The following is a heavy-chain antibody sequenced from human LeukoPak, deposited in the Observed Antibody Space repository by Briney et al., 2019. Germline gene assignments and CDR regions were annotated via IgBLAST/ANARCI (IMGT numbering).Heavy chain of an antibody. D-gene: IGHD3-22*01. J-gene: IGHJ4*02. Sequence: PGGSLRLSCAASGFTFSDHYIDWVRQAPGKGLEWVAVISYDGRQKYYADSVKGRFTISRDNSMNTLSLQMISLRAEDTAVYYCAKSPPYYDTSAYYTLLDYWGQGTLVTISS. CDR2: ISYDGRQK. CDR3: AKSPPYYDTSAYYTLLDY. V-gene: IGHV3-30*18. CDR1: GFTFSDHY.